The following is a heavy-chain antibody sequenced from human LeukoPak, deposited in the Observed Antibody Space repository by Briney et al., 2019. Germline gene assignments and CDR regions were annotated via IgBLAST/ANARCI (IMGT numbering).Heavy chain of an antibody. J-gene: IGHJ6*03. CDR3: ARDLKHCTSPTCYELGYYYMDV. V-gene: IGHV3-11*04. D-gene: IGHD2-2*01. CDR2: IGSSGSPI. CDR1: GFTFSDYY. Sequence: GGSLRLSCAASGFTFSDYYMSWIRQAPGKGLEWVSYIGSSGSPIYYADSVRGRFTLSRDNTKNSLYLHMNSLRAEDTAVYYCARDLKHCTSPTCYELGYYYMDVWGKGTTVTVSS.